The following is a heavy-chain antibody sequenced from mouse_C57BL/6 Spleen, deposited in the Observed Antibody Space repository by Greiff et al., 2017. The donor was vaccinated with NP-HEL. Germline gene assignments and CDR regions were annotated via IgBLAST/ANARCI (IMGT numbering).Heavy chain of an antibody. Sequence: EVKLMESGAELVRPGASVKLSCTASGFNIKDDYMHWVKQRPEQGLEWIGWIDPENGDTEYASKFQGKATITADTSSNTAYLQLSSLTSEDTAVYYCTTATEFAYWGQGTLVTVSA. CDR2: IDPENGDT. V-gene: IGHV14-4*01. CDR1: GFNIKDDY. J-gene: IGHJ3*01. CDR3: TTATEFAY.